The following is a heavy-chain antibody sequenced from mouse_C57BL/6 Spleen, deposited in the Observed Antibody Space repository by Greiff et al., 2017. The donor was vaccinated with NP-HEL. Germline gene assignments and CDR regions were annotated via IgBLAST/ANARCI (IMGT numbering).Heavy chain of an antibody. J-gene: IGHJ4*01. Sequence: VQLQQSGPELVKPGASVKMSCKASGYTFTDYNMHWVKQSHGKSLEWLGYINPNNGGTSYNQKFKGKATLTVHKSSSTAYMELRSLTSEDSAVYYCARGARERAMDYWGQGTSVTVSS. D-gene: IGHD3-1*01. CDR3: ARGARERAMDY. CDR2: INPNNGGT. V-gene: IGHV1-22*01. CDR1: GYTFTDYN.